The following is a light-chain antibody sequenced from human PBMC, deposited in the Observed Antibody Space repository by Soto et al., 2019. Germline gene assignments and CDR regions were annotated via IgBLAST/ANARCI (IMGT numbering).Light chain of an antibody. CDR3: QHYKDYSPVCS. CDR2: AAS. Sequence: DIQMTQSPSSLSASVGDRVTITCRASQSISNYLNWYQQKPGKAPKLLIYAASSLQSGVPSRFSGSGSGTDFTLTISSLQPEDFATYYCQHYKDYSPVCSFGQGTKVDIK. V-gene: IGKV1-39*01. J-gene: IGKJ2*04. CDR1: QSISNY.